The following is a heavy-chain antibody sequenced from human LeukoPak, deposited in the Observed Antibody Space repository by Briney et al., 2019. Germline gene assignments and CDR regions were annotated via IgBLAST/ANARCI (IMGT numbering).Heavy chain of an antibody. CDR1: GFTFSSYS. Sequence: GGSLRLSCAASGFTFSSYSMNWVRQAPGNGLEWVSSISSSSSYIYYAESVKGRFTISRDNAKNSLYLQMNSLRAEGTAVYYCARDVDTAMVTVDSWGQGTLVTVSS. CDR3: ARDVDTAMVTVDS. CDR2: ISSSSSYI. D-gene: IGHD5-18*01. V-gene: IGHV3-21*01. J-gene: IGHJ4*02.